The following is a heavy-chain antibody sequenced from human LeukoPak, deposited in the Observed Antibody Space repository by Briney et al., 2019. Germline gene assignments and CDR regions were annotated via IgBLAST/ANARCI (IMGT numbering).Heavy chain of an antibody. J-gene: IGHJ4*02. V-gene: IGHV3-21*01. CDR1: GFTFSDYN. D-gene: IGHD3-22*01. Sequence: GGSLRLSCAASGFTFSDYNIHWVRQAPGKGLEWVSYITSGSSYIYYADSVRGRFTISRDNAKNSLYLQMNSLRAEDTAVYYCARPYYYDSSGYQPDYWGQGTLVTVSS. CDR2: ITSGSSYI. CDR3: ARPYYYDSSGYQPDY.